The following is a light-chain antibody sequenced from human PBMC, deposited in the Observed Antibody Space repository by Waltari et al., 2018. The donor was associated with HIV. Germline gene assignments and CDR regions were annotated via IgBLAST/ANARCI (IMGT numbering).Light chain of an antibody. V-gene: IGLV3-1*01. J-gene: IGLJ2*01. CDR1: NLSNNY. CDR2: QSR. CDR3: QALGNNPLA. Sequence: SYDLTQAPSSSVSPGQAAKIFCSGDNLSNNYVSWYQQRPGQSPLLLPFQSRKRPSAIPARFSRPSSGHTATLTLSGTQSVDDADYFCQALGNNPLAFGRGTKLPVL.